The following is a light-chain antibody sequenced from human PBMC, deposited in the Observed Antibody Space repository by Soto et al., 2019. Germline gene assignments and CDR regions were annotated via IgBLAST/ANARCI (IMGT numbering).Light chain of an antibody. CDR2: SNN. Sequence: QSVLTQPPSASGTPGQRVTISCSGSSSNIGGNTVNWYQQVPGTAPKLLIYSNNQRPSGVPDRFSGSKSGTSGSLAISGLQSEDEADYYCAVWDDSLNGVVFGGGTKVTVL. CDR3: AVWDDSLNGVV. CDR1: SSNIGGNT. J-gene: IGLJ2*01. V-gene: IGLV1-44*01.